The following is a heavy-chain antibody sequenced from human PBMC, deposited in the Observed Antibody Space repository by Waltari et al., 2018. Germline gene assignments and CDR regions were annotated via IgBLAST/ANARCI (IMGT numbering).Heavy chain of an antibody. CDR1: GGSFSGYY. V-gene: IGHV4-34*01. D-gene: IGHD5-12*01. CDR3: ARGGRDGYNSRVGY. CDR2: INHSGST. Sequence: QVQLQQWGAGLLKPSATLSLTCAVYGGSFSGYYWSWLRQPPGKGLEWIGEINHSGSTNYNPSLKSRVTISVDTSKNQFSLKLSSVTAADTAVYYCARGGRDGYNSRVGYWGQGTLVTVSS. J-gene: IGHJ4*02.